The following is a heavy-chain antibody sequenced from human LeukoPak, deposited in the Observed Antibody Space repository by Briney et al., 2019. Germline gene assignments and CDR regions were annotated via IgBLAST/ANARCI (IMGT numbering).Heavy chain of an antibody. D-gene: IGHD3-10*01. J-gene: IGHJ4*02. CDR1: GGSISSSSYY. CDR2: IYYSGST. Sequence: SETLSLTCTVSGGSISSSSYYWGWIRQPPGKGLEWIGNIYYSGSTYYNPSLKSRVTMSVDTSKNEFSLKLSSVTAADTAIYYCTRQKTYSGSGSSFDYWGQGTLVTVSS. V-gene: IGHV4-39*01. CDR3: TRQKTYSGSGSSFDY.